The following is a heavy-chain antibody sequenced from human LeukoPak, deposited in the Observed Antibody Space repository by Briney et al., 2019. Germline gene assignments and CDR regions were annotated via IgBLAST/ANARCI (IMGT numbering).Heavy chain of an antibody. D-gene: IGHD3-10*01. Sequence: GASVKVSCKASGYTFTGYYMHWARQAPGQGLEWMGWINPNSGGTNYAQKFQGRVTMTRDTSISTAYMELSRLRSDDTAVYYCARDVPNMVRGVIGDWFDPWGQGTLVTVSS. CDR1: GYTFTGYY. V-gene: IGHV1-2*02. CDR3: ARDVPNMVRGVIGDWFDP. CDR2: INPNSGGT. J-gene: IGHJ5*02.